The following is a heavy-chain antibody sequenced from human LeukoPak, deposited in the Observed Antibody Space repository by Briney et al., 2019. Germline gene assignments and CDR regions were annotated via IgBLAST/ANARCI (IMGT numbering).Heavy chain of an antibody. V-gene: IGHV3-7*01. CDR2: IKHDGSEK. CDR1: GFTFSDYY. J-gene: IGHJ4*02. Sequence: GGSLRLSCAASGFTFSDYYMSWVRQAPGKGLEWGANIKHDGSEKTLVDSVKGRFTISRTNAENSLYLQMNSLRAEDTAVYYCARQPIYEAYFDFWGQGTLVTVSS. D-gene: IGHD3-16*01. CDR3: ARQPIYEAYFDF.